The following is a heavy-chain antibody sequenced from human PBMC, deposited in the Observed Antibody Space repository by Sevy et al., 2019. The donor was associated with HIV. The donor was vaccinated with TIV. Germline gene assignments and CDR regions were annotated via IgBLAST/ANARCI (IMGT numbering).Heavy chain of an antibody. J-gene: IGHJ3*02. Sequence: GGSLRLSCAASGFTFSTYNMNWVRQAPGKGLEWVSSINGRGNYIYYADSVKGRFTISRDNAKNSLYLQMNSLRAEDTAVYYCAREDGIVGITSAFDIWGQGTMVTVSS. CDR3: AREDGIVGITSAFDI. V-gene: IGHV3-21*01. CDR2: INGRGNYI. D-gene: IGHD1-26*01. CDR1: GFTFSTYN.